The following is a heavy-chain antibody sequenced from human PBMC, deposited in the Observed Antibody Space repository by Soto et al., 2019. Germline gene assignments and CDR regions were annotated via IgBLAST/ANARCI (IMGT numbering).Heavy chain of an antibody. Sequence: SETLSLTCAVYGGSFSGYYWSWIRQPPGKGLEWIGEINHSGSTNYNPSLKSRVTISVDTSKNQFSLKLSSVTAADTAVYYCARGTGSYYADYWGQGTLVT. CDR1: GGSFSGYY. V-gene: IGHV4-34*01. CDR2: INHSGST. D-gene: IGHD1-26*01. J-gene: IGHJ4*02. CDR3: ARGTGSYYADY.